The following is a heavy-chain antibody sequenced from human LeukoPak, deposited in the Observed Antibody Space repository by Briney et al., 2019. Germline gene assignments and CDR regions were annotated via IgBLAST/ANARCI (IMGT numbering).Heavy chain of an antibody. V-gene: IGHV1-8*01. CDR1: GYTFTSYD. Sequence: ASVKVSCKASGYTFTSYDINWVRQATGQGLEWMGWMNPNSGNTGYAQKFQGRVTITRNTSISTAYMELSSLRSEDTAVYYCARGVGRFLITIFRSYYYMDVWGKGTTVTVSS. CDR2: MNPNSGNT. J-gene: IGHJ6*03. D-gene: IGHD3-3*01. CDR3: ARGVGRFLITIFRSYYYMDV.